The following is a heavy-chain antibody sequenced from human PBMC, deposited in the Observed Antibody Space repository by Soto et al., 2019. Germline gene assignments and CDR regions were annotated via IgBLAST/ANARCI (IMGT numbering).Heavy chain of an antibody. Sequence: GGSLRLSCAASGFTFSSYAMHWVRQAPGKGLEWVAVISYDGSNKYYADSVKGRFTIFRDNSKNTLYLQMNSLRAEDTAVYYCARGWYSSGWPDYYYGMDVWGQGTTVTVSS. CDR1: GFTFSSYA. CDR2: ISYDGSNK. V-gene: IGHV3-30-3*01. J-gene: IGHJ6*02. D-gene: IGHD6-19*01. CDR3: ARGWYSSGWPDYYYGMDV.